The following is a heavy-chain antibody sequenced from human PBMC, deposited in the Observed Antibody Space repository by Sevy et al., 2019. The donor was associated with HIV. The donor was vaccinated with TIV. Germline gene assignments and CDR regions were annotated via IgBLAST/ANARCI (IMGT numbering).Heavy chain of an antibody. D-gene: IGHD3-9*01. V-gene: IGHV3-64D*06. CDR3: VKDRIETILWSKGDWFDP. J-gene: IGHJ5*02. CDR1: GFIFSNYA. CDR2: LSSHNAGST. Sequence: GGSLRLSCSTSGFIFSNYAMHWVRQAPGKALEYVSGLSSHNAGSTYYADSVNGRFTISRDNSKNTLYLQMTSLRTEDTAVYYCVKDRIETILWSKGDWFDPWGQGTLVTVSS.